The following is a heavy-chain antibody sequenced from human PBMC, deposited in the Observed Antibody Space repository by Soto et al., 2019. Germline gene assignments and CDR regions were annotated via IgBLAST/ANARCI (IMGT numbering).Heavy chain of an antibody. Sequence: GGSLRLSCAASGFTFSSYGMHWVRQAPGKGLEWVAVISYDGSNKYYADSVKGRFTISRDNSKNTLYLQMNSLRAEDTAVYYCAKLTRLRYFDYWGQGTLVTVSS. CDR1: GFTFSSYG. CDR2: ISYDGSNK. CDR3: AKLTRLRYFDY. V-gene: IGHV3-30*18. D-gene: IGHD2-21*02. J-gene: IGHJ4*02.